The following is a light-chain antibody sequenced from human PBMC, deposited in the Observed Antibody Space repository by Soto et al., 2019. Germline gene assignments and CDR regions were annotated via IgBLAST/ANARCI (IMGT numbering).Light chain of an antibody. CDR1: QGISTY. CDR2: TAS. Sequence: IHLTPSPSFLSASVGDRVTITCRASQGISTYLAWYQQKPGKAPNLLIYTASTLQTGVPSRFSGSAFGTEFALTISSLQPEDFATYYCQQLAGFPITFGQGTRLEIK. J-gene: IGKJ5*01. V-gene: IGKV1-9*01. CDR3: QQLAGFPIT.